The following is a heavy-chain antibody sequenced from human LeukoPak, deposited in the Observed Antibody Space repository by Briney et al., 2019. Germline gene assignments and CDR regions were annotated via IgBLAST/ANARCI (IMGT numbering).Heavy chain of an antibody. V-gene: IGHV4-39*01. CDR2: IYYTGNIGTT. D-gene: IGHD5-24*01. CDR3: ARRNRGDGYLYYFDY. Sequence: SETLSLTCTVSGASISSSSYYWGWIRQPPGKGREWIGTIYYTGNIGTTYYNPSLRSRLTISVDTSKSQFSLKLTSVTAADTAVYYCARRNRGDGYLYYFDYWGQGTLVTVSS. J-gene: IGHJ4*02. CDR1: GASISSSSYY.